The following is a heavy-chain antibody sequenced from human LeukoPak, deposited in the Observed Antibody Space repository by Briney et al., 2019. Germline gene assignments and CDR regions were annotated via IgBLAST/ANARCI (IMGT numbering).Heavy chain of an antibody. CDR1: GGSISSYY. D-gene: IGHD3-9*01. V-gene: IGHV4-59*01. Sequence: PSETLSLTCTVSGGSISSYYWSWIRQPPGKGLEWIGYIYYSGSTNYNPSLKSRVTISVDTSKNQFSLKLSSVTAADTAVYYCARENYDILTGYAFDIWGQGTMVTVSS. CDR2: IYYSGST. J-gene: IGHJ3*02. CDR3: ARENYDILTGYAFDI.